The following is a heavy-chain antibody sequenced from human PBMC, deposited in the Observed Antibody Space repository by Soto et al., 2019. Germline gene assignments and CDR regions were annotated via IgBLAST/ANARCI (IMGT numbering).Heavy chain of an antibody. J-gene: IGHJ4*02. CDR1: GGSISSYY. D-gene: IGHD4-17*01. Sequence: SETLSLTCTVSGGSISSYYWSWIRQPPGKGLEWIGYIYYSGSTNYNPSLKSRVTISVGTSKNQFSLKLSSVTAADTAVYYCASSDYGDYPFDYWGQGTLVTVSS. CDR3: ASSDYGDYPFDY. CDR2: IYYSGST. V-gene: IGHV4-59*01.